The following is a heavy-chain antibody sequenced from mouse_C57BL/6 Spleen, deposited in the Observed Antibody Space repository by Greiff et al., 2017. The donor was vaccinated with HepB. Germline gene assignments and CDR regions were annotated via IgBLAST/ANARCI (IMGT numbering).Heavy chain of an antibody. V-gene: IGHV1-63*01. D-gene: IGHD1-1*01. J-gene: IGHJ1*03. Sequence: QVQLKESGAELVRPGTSVKMSCKASGYTFTNYWMGWAKQRPGHGLGWIGDIYPGGGYTNYNEKFKGKATLTADKSSSTAYLQFSSLTSEDSAIYYGARKGYGSSNWYFDVWGTGTTVTVSS. CDR2: IYPGGGYT. CDR1: GYTFTNYW. CDR3: ARKGYGSSNWYFDV.